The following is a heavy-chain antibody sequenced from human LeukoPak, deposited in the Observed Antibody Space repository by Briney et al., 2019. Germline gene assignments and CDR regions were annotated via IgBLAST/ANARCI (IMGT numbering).Heavy chain of an antibody. J-gene: IGHJ5*02. Sequence: SETLSLTCAVYGGSFSGYYWSWIRQPPGKGLEWIGEINHSGSTNYNPSLKGRVTISVDTSKNQFSLKLSSVTAADTAVYYCARGGGYYPTTWGQGTLVTVSS. CDR1: GGSFSGYY. CDR2: INHSGST. D-gene: IGHD3-22*01. V-gene: IGHV4-34*01. CDR3: ARGGGYYPTT.